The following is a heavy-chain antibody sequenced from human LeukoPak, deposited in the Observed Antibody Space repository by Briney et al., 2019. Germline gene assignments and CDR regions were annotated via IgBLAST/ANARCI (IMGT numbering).Heavy chain of an antibody. V-gene: IGHV3-48*03. CDR3: ARGQTWRSYSSSWYLDY. J-gene: IGHJ4*02. CDR1: GFTFSSYE. CDR2: ISSSGSTI. D-gene: IGHD6-13*01. Sequence: PGGSLRLSCAASGFTFSSYEMNWVRQAPGQGLKWVSYISSSGSTIYYADSVKGRFTISRDNAKNSLYLQMNSLRAEDTAVYYCARGQTWRSYSSSWYLDYWGQGTLVTVSS.